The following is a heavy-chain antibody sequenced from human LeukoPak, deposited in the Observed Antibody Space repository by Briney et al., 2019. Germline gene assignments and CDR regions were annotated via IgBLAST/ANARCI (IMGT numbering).Heavy chain of an antibody. V-gene: IGHV4-4*02. CDR3: ARQGYCTNGVCHFGTPVDY. D-gene: IGHD2-8*01. CDR1: GGSISSNHW. J-gene: IGHJ4*02. CDR2: INHSGST. Sequence: PSETLSLTCVVSGGSISSNHWWSWVRQPPGKGLEWIGEINHSGSTNYNPSLKSRVTISVDTSKNQFSLKLSSVTAADTAVYYCARQGYCTNGVCHFGTPVDYWGQGTLVTVSS.